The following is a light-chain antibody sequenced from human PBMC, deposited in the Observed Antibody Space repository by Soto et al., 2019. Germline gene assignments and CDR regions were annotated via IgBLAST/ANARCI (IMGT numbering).Light chain of an antibody. V-gene: IGKV3-15*01. CDR1: QRVSSY. J-gene: IGKJ1*01. CDR2: GAS. CDR3: QHDNKLLSRT. Sequence: EIVMTQSPATLSVSPGERATLSCRASQRVSSYLAWYQQTPGQAPRLLIYGASTRATGIPARFSGSGSWTEFTFTISRRQSEDSAVYYQQHDNKLLSRTFGQGTKVEIK.